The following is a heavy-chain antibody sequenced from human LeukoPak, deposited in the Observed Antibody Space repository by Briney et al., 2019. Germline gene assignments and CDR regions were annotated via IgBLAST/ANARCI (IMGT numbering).Heavy chain of an antibody. CDR2: VNWQGGST. J-gene: IGHJ4*02. CDR1: GFTFDHYG. V-gene: IGHV3-20*01. D-gene: IGHD3-22*01. CDR3: ARVPRGYYASGGYYWFDY. Sequence: GGSLRLSCAASGFTFDHYGMSWVRQAPGKGLEWVSGVNWQGGSTGYADSVKGRFTISRDNAKNSLYLQMNSPRAEDTALYHCARVPRGYYASGGYYWFDYWGQGTLVTVSS.